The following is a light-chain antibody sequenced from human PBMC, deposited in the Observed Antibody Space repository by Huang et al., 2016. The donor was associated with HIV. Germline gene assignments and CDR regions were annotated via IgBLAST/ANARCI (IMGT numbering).Light chain of an antibody. J-gene: IGKJ4*01. CDR3: QQRSVWPLT. V-gene: IGKV3-11*01. CDR2: GAS. CDR1: QSVSAY. Sequence: EIVLTQSPATLSLSPGERATLSCRASQSVSAYLAWYQQKPGQAPRLLIYGASNRATGIPARFSGRGSGTDFTLTISSLEPEDFAVYYCQQRSVWPLTFGGGTKVEIK.